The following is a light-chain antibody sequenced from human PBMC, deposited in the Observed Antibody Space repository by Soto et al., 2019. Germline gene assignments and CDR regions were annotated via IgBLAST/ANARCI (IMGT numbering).Light chain of an antibody. V-gene: IGKV1-39*01. Sequence: DIQMTQSPSSLSGSAGDRVTITCRASQSISGYLNWYQQKPGKAPKVLMYGTSILQTGVSSRFSGSGSGTDFTLTINSLQPEDFATYYCQQSYSTPWTFGQGTKVGIK. CDR1: QSISGY. CDR3: QQSYSTPWT. CDR2: GTS. J-gene: IGKJ1*01.